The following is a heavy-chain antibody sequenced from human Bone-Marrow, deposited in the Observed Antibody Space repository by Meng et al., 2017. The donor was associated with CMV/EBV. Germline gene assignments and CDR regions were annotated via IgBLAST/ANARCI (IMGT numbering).Heavy chain of an antibody. CDR2: INPNSGGT. Sequence: ASVKVSCKASGYTFTGYYIHWVRQAPGQGLEWMGWINPNSGGTNYAQKFQGSVTVTRDTSISTAYMELRRLRSDDTAVYYCATRDSAMGPEAYWGQGTMVTVSS. V-gene: IGHV1-2*02. CDR3: ATRDSAMGPEAY. D-gene: IGHD5-18*01. J-gene: IGHJ4*02. CDR1: GYTFTGYY.